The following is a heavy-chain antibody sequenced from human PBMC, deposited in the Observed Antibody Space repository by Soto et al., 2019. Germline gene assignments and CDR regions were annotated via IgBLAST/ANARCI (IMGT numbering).Heavy chain of an antibody. Sequence: PGGSLRLYCAASGFTFSTHWMTWVRQAPGKGLEWVANIKEDGSEKYYVDSVKGRFTIFRDNAKNSLYLQMNSLRAEDTAVYYCARDENRLRPNWGQGSLVTVSS. CDR3: ARDENRLRPN. CDR2: IKEDGSEK. V-gene: IGHV3-7*01. D-gene: IGHD5-12*01. J-gene: IGHJ4*02. CDR1: GFTFSTHW.